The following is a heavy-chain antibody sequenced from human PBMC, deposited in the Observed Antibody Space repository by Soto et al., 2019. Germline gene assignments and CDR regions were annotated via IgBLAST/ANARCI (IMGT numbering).Heavy chain of an antibody. D-gene: IGHD3-10*01. CDR1: GFTFSSYA. Sequence: EVQLLESGGGLVQPGGSLRLSCAASGFTFSSYAMSWVRPAPGKGLEWVSAISGSGGSTYYADSVKGRFTISRDNSKNTLYLQMNSLRSEDTAVYYCANSVPKRWGSWSYYNVQFDYWGQGTLVTVSS. CDR2: ISGSGGST. CDR3: ANSVPKRWGSWSYYNVQFDY. J-gene: IGHJ4*02. V-gene: IGHV3-23*01.